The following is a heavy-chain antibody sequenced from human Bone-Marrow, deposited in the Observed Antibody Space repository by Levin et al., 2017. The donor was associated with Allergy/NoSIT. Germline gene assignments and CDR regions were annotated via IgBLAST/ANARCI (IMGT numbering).Heavy chain of an antibody. J-gene: IGHJ4*02. D-gene: IGHD1-1*01. CDR1: GGSFSGYY. Sequence: NSGGSLRLSCAVYGGSFSGYYWSWIRQPPGKGLEWIGEINHSGSTNYNPSLKSRVTISVDTSKNQFSLKLSSVTAADTAVYYCASGRGLRYESTTGHLDYWGQGTLVTVSS. V-gene: IGHV4-34*01. CDR2: INHSGST. CDR3: ASGRGLRYESTTGHLDY.